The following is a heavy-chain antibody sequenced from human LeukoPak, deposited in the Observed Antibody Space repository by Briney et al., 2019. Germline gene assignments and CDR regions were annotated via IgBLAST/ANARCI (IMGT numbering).Heavy chain of an antibody. CDR2: IYYSGST. Sequence: MPSETLSLTCTVSGGSISSSSYYWGWIRQPPGKGLEWIGSIYYSGSTYYNPSLKSRVTISVDTSKNQFSLKLSSVTAADTAVYYCARTPRDGYNSYYFDYWGQGTLVTVSS. J-gene: IGHJ4*02. CDR3: ARTPRDGYNSYYFDY. CDR1: GGSISSSSYY. D-gene: IGHD5-24*01. V-gene: IGHV4-39*07.